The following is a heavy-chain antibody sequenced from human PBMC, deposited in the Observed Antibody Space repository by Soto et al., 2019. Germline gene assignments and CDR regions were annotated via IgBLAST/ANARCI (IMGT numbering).Heavy chain of an antibody. Sequence: GASVKVSCKASGYTFTAYYIHWVRQAPGQEFEWMGWIRPNGGSTDFAREFQGRFTMTWDTSISTAYMDLSSLRSDDTAVYYCARGSVASAAAPTGMDVWGQGTTVTVSS. V-gene: IGHV1-2*02. CDR2: IRPNGGST. J-gene: IGHJ6*02. D-gene: IGHD6-13*01. CDR1: GYTFTAYY. CDR3: ARGSVASAAAPTGMDV.